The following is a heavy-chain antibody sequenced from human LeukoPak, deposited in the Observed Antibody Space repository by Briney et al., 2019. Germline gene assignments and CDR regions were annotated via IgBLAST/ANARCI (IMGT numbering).Heavy chain of an antibody. J-gene: IGHJ4*02. Sequence: ASVTVSFTSSGYTFTVYYLHWVRQAPGQGLEWMGWINPYIGGTNYAHKFQGRVTVTSDTSISTAYIEVSRLRSDDPAVYYCARVGGPGYSSGWYGYWGQGTLVTVSS. CDR1: GYTFTVYY. CDR3: ARVGGPGYSSGWYGY. CDR2: INPYIGGT. V-gene: IGHV1-2*07. D-gene: IGHD6-19*01.